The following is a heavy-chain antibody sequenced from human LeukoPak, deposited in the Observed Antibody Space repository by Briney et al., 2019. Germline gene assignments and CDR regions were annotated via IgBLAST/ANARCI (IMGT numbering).Heavy chain of an antibody. CDR3: TLGSLYSSSWYGDY. CDR2: ISGDGGST. CDR1: GFSFDTYA. V-gene: IGHV3-23*01. J-gene: IGHJ4*02. Sequence: GGSLRLSCAASGFSFDTYAMTWVRQAPGKGLEWVSAISGDGGSTYYAVSVKGRFTISRDNSKNTLYLQMNGLRAEDTAVYYCTLGSLYSSSWYGDYWGQGTLVTVSS. D-gene: IGHD6-13*01.